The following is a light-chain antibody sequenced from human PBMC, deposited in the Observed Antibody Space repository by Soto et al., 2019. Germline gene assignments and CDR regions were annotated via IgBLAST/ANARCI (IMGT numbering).Light chain of an antibody. Sequence: QSVLTQPPSASGTPGQRVTISCSGSSSNIGSNYVYWYQQLPGTAPKLLIYRNNQRPSGVPGRFSGSKSGTSASLAISGLRSEDEADYYCAAWDDSLVFGGGTKLTVL. CDR2: RNN. J-gene: IGLJ2*01. V-gene: IGLV1-47*01. CDR1: SSNIGSNY. CDR3: AAWDDSLV.